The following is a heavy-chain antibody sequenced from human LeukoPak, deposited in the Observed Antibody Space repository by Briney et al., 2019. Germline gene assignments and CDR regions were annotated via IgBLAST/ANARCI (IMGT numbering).Heavy chain of an antibody. J-gene: IGHJ3*02. CDR1: GGSISSGGYY. CDR3: AISNCSSTSCFQARDAFDI. D-gene: IGHD2-2*01. V-gene: IGHV4-39*01. CDR2: IYYSGST. Sequence: SETLSLTCTVSGGSISSGGYYWSWIRQPPGKGLEWIGSIYYSGSTYYNPSLKSRVTISVDTSKNQFSLKLSSVTAADTAVYYCAISNCSSTSCFQARDAFDIWGQGTMVTVSS.